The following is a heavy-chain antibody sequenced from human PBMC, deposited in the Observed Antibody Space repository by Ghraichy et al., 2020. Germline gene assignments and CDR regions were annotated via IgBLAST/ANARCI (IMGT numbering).Heavy chain of an antibody. V-gene: IGHV4-59*01. CDR1: GGSISSYY. CDR2: IYYSGST. J-gene: IGHJ6*02. D-gene: IGHD3-9*01. CDR3: AREGSGYDILTGYRKPYYYYYGMDV. Sequence: SETLSLTCTVSGGSISSYYWSWIRQPPGKGLEWIGYIYYSGSTNYNPSLKSRVTISVDTSKNQFSLKLSSVTAADTAVYYCAREGSGYDILTGYRKPYYYYYGMDVWGQGTTVTVSS.